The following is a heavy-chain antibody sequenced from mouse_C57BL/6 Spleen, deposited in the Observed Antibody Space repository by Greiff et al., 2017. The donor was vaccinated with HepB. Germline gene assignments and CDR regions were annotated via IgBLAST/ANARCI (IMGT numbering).Heavy chain of an antibody. V-gene: IGHV1S81*02. CDR1: GYTFTSYW. J-gene: IGHJ2*01. CDR3: ARIKKIVATYFDY. Sequence: VQLQQSGAELVKAGASVKMSCKASGYTFTSYWMHWVKQRLGQGLEWFAETNPTNGRTYYNEKFKSKATLTVDKSSSTAYMLLSSPTSEDSAVYYCARIKKIVATYFDYWGQGTTLTGSS. D-gene: IGHD1-1*01. CDR2: TNPTNGRT.